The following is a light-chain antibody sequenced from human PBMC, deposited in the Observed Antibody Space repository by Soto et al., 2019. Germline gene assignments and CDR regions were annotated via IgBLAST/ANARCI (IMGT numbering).Light chain of an antibody. CDR1: QGISSY. CDR3: QHYNSYPWT. CDR2: SAS. J-gene: IGKJ1*01. Sequence: AIQMTQSPSSFSASTGDRVTISCRASQGISSYLAWYQQKPGKAPKLLIYSASTLQSGVPSRYSGSAFGPDFTLTISWLQSEDFATYYCQHYNSYPWTFGQGTKVEIK. V-gene: IGKV1-8*01.